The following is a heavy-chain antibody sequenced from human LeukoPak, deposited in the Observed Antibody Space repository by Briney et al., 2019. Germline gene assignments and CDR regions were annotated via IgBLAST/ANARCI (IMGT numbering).Heavy chain of an antibody. D-gene: IGHD3-10*01. CDR1: GGSISTSSYY. Sequence: SETLSLTCTVSGGSISTSSYYWGWIRQPPGKGLEWIGTIYYSGSTFYNPSLKSRVTISEDTSKDQFSLKLSSVTAADTAVYYCTFNLGSGSYAFDIWGQGTMVTVSS. CDR2: IYYSGST. J-gene: IGHJ3*02. CDR3: TFNLGSGSYAFDI. V-gene: IGHV4-39*07.